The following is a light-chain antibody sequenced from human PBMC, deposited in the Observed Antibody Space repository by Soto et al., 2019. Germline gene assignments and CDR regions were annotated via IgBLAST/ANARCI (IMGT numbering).Light chain of an antibody. Sequence: LTQPASVSGSPGQSITIFCTGTSSDFGGYNYVSWYQQHPGSAPKLMIYDVSSRPSGVSNRFSGSKSGNTASLTISGLQAEDEADYYCSSYTSSFKLAVFGSGTKVTVL. CDR1: SSDFGGYNY. J-gene: IGLJ1*01. CDR2: DVS. CDR3: SSYTSSFKLAV. V-gene: IGLV2-14*03.